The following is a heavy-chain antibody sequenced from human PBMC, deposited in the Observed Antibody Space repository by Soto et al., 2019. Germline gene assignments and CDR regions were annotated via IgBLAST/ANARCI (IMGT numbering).Heavy chain of an antibody. CDR3: ATAAIHGSSWGFWFAP. CDR2: IIPLFGTT. CDR1: GGTFSRHA. Sequence: QVQLVQSGSEVKMPGSSVKVSCKPSGGTFSRHAINWVRQAPGQGLEWMGGIIPLFGTTNYAQKLKGRVTISADESTSTAYMELSSLTSEDAAVYYCATAAIHGSSWGFWFAPWRHGTRVTVSS. J-gene: IGHJ5*02. V-gene: IGHV1-69*01. D-gene: IGHD6-13*01.